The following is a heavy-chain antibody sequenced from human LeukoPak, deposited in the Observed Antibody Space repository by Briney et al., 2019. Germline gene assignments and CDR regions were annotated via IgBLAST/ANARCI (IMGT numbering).Heavy chain of an antibody. Sequence: GGSLRLSCVASGFTFSTYDMGWVRQAPGKGLEWVSAISGSGGSTYYADSVKGRFTISRDNSKNTLYLQMNSLRAEDTAVYYCAKDRVATIPYYFDYWGQGTLVTVSS. J-gene: IGHJ4*02. CDR1: GFTFSTYD. D-gene: IGHD5-24*01. V-gene: IGHV3-23*01. CDR2: ISGSGGST. CDR3: AKDRVATIPYYFDY.